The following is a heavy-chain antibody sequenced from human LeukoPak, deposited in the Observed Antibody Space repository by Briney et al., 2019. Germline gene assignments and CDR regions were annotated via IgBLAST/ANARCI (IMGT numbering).Heavy chain of an antibody. CDR2: IYYSGTT. V-gene: IGHV4-31*03. Sequence: SETLSLTCTVSGGSISSGVYYWSWIRQHPGKGLEWIGYIYYSGTTYYNPSLKSRVTISVDTSKNQFSLKLSSVTAPDTAVYYCARIEYQPPPGWFDPWGQGTLVTVSS. CDR1: GGSISSGVYY. D-gene: IGHD2-2*01. J-gene: IGHJ5*02. CDR3: ARIEYQPPPGWFDP.